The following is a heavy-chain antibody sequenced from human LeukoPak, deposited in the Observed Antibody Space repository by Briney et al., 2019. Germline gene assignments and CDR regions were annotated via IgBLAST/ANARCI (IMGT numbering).Heavy chain of an antibody. J-gene: IGHJ4*02. CDR2: LSYSGST. D-gene: IGHD6-13*01. CDR3: ARALAAAAHFDY. V-gene: IGHV4-39*01. Sequence: SETLSLTCTVSGGSVSNNNYYWGWIRQPPGKGLEWIGSLSYSGSTYYNPSLKSRVTISVDTSKNQFSLKVSSVTAADTAVYYCARALAAAAHFDYWGQETLVTVSS. CDR1: GGSVSNNNYY.